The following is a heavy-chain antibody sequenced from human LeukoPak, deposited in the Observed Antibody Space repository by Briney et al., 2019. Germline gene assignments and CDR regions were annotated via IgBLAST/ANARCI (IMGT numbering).Heavy chain of an antibody. CDR1: RFTVSSNY. J-gene: IGHJ5*02. CDR3: AREKGYNYVLA. CDR2: IYSGGST. V-gene: IGHV3-66*01. D-gene: IGHD5-24*01. Sequence: GGSLRLSCAASRFTVSSNYMSWVRQAPGKVLEWVSVIYSGGSTYYADSVKGRFTISRDNSKNTLYLQMNSLRAEDTAVYYCAREKGYNYVLAWGQGTLVTVSS.